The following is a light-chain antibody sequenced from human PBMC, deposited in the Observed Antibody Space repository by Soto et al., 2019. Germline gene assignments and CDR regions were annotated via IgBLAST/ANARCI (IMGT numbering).Light chain of an antibody. V-gene: IGKV1-5*03. CDR2: KAS. CDR1: QSISSW. Sequence: DIQMTQSPSTLSASVGDRVTITCRASQSISSWLAWYQQKPGKAPKLLIYKASSLQSGVPPRFSGSRSGTEFTLTISSLQPDDFATYYCQQYSSYSWTFGLGTKVEIK. J-gene: IGKJ1*01. CDR3: QQYSSYSWT.